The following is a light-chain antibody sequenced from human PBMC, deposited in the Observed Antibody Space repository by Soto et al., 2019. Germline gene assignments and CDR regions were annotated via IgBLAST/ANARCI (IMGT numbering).Light chain of an antibody. CDR1: SSNIGAGYD. Sequence: QSVLTQPPSVSGAPGQRVTISCTGSSSNIGAGYDVHWYQQLPGTAPKLLIYDNDKRPSGIPDRFSGSKSGTSATLDITGLQTGDEADYYCGTWDTSLSVGVFGSGTKVTVL. V-gene: IGLV1-51*01. CDR3: GTWDTSLSVGV. J-gene: IGLJ1*01. CDR2: DND.